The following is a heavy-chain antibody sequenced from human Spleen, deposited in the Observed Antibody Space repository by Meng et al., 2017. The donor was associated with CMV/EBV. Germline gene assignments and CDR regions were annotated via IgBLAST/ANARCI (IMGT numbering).Heavy chain of an antibody. CDR3: ASETGRVGATNYFDY. D-gene: IGHD1-26*01. J-gene: IGHJ4*02. CDR1: GGSISSYY. Sequence: QVQVRESGPGLSKPSETLSLTCTVSGGSISSYYWSWIRQPAGKGLEWIGRIYTSGSNNYNPSLKSRVTISVDTSKNQFSLKLSSVTAADTAVYYCASETGRVGATNYFDYWGQGTLVTVSS. V-gene: IGHV4-4*07. CDR2: IYTSGSN.